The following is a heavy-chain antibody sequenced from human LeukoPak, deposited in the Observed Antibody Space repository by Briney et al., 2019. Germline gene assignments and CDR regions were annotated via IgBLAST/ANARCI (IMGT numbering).Heavy chain of an antibody. V-gene: IGHV1-46*01. CDR2: INPSGGST. CDR1: GYTFASYY. CDR3: ARNHVTMVRGVNYYMDV. Sequence: ASVKVSCKASGYTFASYYMHWVRQAPGQGLEWMGIINPSGGSTSYAQKFQGRVTMTRDTSTSTVYMELSSLRSEDTAVYYCARNHVTMVRGVNYYMDVWGKGTTVTISS. D-gene: IGHD3-10*01. J-gene: IGHJ6*03.